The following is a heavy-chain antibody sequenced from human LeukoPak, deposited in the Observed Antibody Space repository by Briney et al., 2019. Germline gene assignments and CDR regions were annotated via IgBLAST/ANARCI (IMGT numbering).Heavy chain of an antibody. CDR1: GFTFSSYS. CDR2: ISSSSSYI. CDR3: AREAYGDYVVDY. D-gene: IGHD4-17*01. V-gene: IGHV3-21*01. J-gene: IGHJ4*02. Sequence: GGSLGLSCAASGFTFSSYSMNWVRQAPGKGLEWVSSISSSSSYIYYADSVKGRFTISRDNAKNSLYLQMNSLRAEDTAVYYCAREAYGDYVVDYWGQGTLVTVSS.